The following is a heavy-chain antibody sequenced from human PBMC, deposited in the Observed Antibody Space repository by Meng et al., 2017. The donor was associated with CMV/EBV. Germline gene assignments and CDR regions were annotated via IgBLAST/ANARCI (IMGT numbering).Heavy chain of an antibody. V-gene: IGHV4-34*01. Sequence: GSLRLSCAVYGGSFSGYYWSWIRQPPGKGLEWIGEINHSGSTNYNPSLKSRVTISVDTSKNQFSLKLSSVTAADTAVYYCARGTPGPWELLIEYYFDYWGQGTLVTVSS. J-gene: IGHJ4*02. D-gene: IGHD1-26*01. CDR1: GGSFSGYY. CDR2: INHSGST. CDR3: ARGTPGPWELLIEYYFDY.